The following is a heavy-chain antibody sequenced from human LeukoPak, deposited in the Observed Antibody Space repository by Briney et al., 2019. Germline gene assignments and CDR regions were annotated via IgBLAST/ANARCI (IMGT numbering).Heavy chain of an antibody. CDR1: GDSVSSNSAA. V-gene: IGHV6-1*01. CDR2: TYYRSKWYN. CDR3: ARYSLKRGAGMVDY. D-gene: IGHD6-13*01. J-gene: IGHJ4*02. Sequence: SQTLSLTCAISGDSVSSNSAAWNWIRQSPSRGLEGLGRTYYRSKWYNDYPVSVKNRITINPDTSKNQFSLQLSSVTPEDTAVYYCARYSLKRGAGMVDYWGQGTLVTVSS.